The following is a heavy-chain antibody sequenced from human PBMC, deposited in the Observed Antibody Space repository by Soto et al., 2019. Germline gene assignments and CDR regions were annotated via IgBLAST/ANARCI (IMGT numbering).Heavy chain of an antibody. CDR1: GGSISSYY. D-gene: IGHD7-27*01. CDR2: IYYSGST. Sequence: SQTLSLTCTVSGGSISSYYWSWIRQPPGKGLEWIGYIYYSGSTNYNPSLKSRVTISVDTSKNQFSLKLSSVTAADTAVYYCARELTGEGPYYYYGMDVWGQGTTVTVSS. J-gene: IGHJ6*02. V-gene: IGHV4-59*01. CDR3: ARELTGEGPYYYYGMDV.